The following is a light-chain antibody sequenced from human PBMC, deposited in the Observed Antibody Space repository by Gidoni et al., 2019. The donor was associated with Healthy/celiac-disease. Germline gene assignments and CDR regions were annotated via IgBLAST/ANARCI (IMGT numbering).Light chain of an antibody. CDR3: QQSYSTPYT. CDR2: AAS. Sequence: DIQMTQSPSSLSASVGDRVTRTCRASQSISSYLNWYQPKPGKAPKLLIYAASSLQSGVPSRFSGSGSGTDFTLTISSLQPEDFATYYCQQSYSTPYTFGQGTKLEIK. CDR1: QSISSY. J-gene: IGKJ2*01. V-gene: IGKV1-39*01.